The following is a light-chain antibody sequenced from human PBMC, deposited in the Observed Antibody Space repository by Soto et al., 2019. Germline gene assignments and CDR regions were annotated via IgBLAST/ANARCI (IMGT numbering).Light chain of an antibody. J-gene: IGLJ1*01. V-gene: IGLV2-23*02. CDR2: EVS. CDR1: SSDVGSYNL. Sequence: QSVLTQPASESGSPGQSLTLSCTGTSSDVGSYNLVSWYQQHPGKAPKLMIYEVSKRPSGVSNRFSGSKSGNTASLTISVFQSEDEADYYCCSYAGSSTFVYVFGTGTKVTVL. CDR3: CSYAGSSTFVYV.